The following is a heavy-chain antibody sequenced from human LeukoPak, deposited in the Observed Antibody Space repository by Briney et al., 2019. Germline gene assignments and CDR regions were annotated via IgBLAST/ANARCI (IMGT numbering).Heavy chain of an antibody. J-gene: IGHJ4*02. Sequence: GESLKISCKGSGYSFTSYWIGWVRQMPGKGLEWMGIIYPGDSDTRYSPSFQGQVTISADESISTAYLQWSSLKASDTAMYYCARQGFYGSGSYPTYFDYWGQGTLVTVSS. CDR3: ARQGFYGSGSYPTYFDY. CDR2: IYPGDSDT. D-gene: IGHD3-10*01. V-gene: IGHV5-51*01. CDR1: GYSFTSYW.